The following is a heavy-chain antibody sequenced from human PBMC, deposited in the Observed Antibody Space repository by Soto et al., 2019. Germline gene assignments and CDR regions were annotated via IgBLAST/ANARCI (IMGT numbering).Heavy chain of an antibody. Sequence: GGSLRLSCAASGFTFSNAWMSWVRQAPGKGLEWVGRIKSKTDGGTTDYAAPVKGRFTISRDDSKNTLYLQMNSLKTEDTAVYYCTTELGGGYDYDYWGQGTLVTVSS. V-gene: IGHV3-15*01. CDR2: IKSKTDGGTT. J-gene: IGHJ4*02. CDR1: GFTFSNAW. CDR3: TTELGGGYDYDY. D-gene: IGHD5-12*01.